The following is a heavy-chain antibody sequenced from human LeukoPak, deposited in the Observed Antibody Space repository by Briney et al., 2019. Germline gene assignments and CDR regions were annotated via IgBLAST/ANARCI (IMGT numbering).Heavy chain of an antibody. V-gene: IGHV4-34*01. J-gene: IGHJ4*02. CDR3: ARGRLRFPSN. CDR1: GGSFSGYY. Sequence: SETLSLTCAVYGGSFSGYYWSWIRQPRGKGLEWIGEINHSGSTNYNPSLKSRVTISVDTSKNQFSLKLSSVTAADTAVYYCARGRLRFPSNWGQGTLVTVSS. CDR2: INHSGST. D-gene: IGHD4-17*01.